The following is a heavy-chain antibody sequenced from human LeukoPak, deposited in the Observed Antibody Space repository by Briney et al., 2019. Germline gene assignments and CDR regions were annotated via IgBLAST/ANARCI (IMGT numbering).Heavy chain of an antibody. J-gene: IGHJ4*02. CDR3: ARDDNYGIFVNVDY. V-gene: IGHV1-18*01. D-gene: IGHD4-11*01. CDR1: GYTFISYG. CDR2: ISTYNGNT. Sequence: ASVKVSCKASGYTFISYGISWVRQAPGQGLEWMGWISTYNGNTNYAQSLQGRVTMTTDTSTNTAYMELRSLRSDDTAVYYCARDDNYGIFVNVDYWGQGTLVTVSS.